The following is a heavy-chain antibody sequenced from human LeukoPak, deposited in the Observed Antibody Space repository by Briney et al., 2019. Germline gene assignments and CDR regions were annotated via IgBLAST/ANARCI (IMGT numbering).Heavy chain of an antibody. CDR1: GYTFTNSY. J-gene: IGHJ3*01. CDR3: ARIRDGYNDAYDL. D-gene: IGHD5-24*01. CDR2: INPDGGNT. Sequence: ASVKVSCKASGYTFTNSYIHWVRQAPGQVLEWMGLINPDGGNTNYAQDFQGRVTLTRDTSTSTVYMELSSLRSENTAIYYCARIRDGYNDAYDLWGQGTVVTVPS. V-gene: IGHV1-46*01.